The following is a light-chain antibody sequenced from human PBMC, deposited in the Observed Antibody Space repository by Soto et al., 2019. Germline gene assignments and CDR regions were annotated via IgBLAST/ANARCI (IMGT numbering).Light chain of an antibody. V-gene: IGKV1-8*01. J-gene: IGKJ2*01. CDR1: QGISSY. Sequence: AIRMTQSPSSLSASTGDRVTITCRASQGISSYLAWYQQKPGKAPKLLIYAASTLQSGVPSRFSGSGSGTDFTLTISRLQSEDFATYYCQQYYSYPYPFGQGTKLEIK. CDR3: QQYYSYPYP. CDR2: AAS.